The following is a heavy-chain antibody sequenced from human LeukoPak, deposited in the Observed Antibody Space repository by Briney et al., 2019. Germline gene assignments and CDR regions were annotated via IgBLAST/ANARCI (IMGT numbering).Heavy chain of an antibody. Sequence: PSETLSLTCTVSGGSISSSSYYWGWIRQPPGKGLEWIGSIYYSGSTYYNPSLKSRVTISVDTSKNQFSLKLSSVTAADTAVYYCARRTKIWYYDFWSGYFGFDYWGQGTLVTVSS. D-gene: IGHD3-3*01. J-gene: IGHJ4*02. CDR1: GGSISSSSYY. CDR3: ARRTKIWYYDFWSGYFGFDY. CDR2: IYYSGST. V-gene: IGHV4-39*01.